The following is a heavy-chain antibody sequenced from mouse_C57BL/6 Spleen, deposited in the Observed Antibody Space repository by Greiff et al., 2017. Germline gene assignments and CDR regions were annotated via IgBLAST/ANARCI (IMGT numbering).Heavy chain of an antibody. Sequence: EVQLVESEGGLVQPGSSMKLSCTASGFTFSDYYMAWVRQVPEKGLEWVANINYDGSSTYYLDSLKSRFILSRDTAKNIRYLQMSSLTSEDTATYYWTRGYGHIDYWGQGTTLTVSS. CDR2: INYDGSST. D-gene: IGHD1-1*01. V-gene: IGHV5-16*01. J-gene: IGHJ2*01. CDR3: TRGYGHIDY. CDR1: GFTFSDYY.